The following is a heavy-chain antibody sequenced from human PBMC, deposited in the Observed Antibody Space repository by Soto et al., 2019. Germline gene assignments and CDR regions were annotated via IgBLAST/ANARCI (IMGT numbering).Heavy chain of an antibody. CDR1: GFTFSSYA. Sequence: PGGSLRLSCAASGFTFSSYAMSWVRQAPGKGLEWVSAISGSGGSTYYADSVKGRFTISRDNSKNTLYLQMNSLRAEDTAVYYCAKDAAAGIAVAGTDWFDPWGQGTLVTVSS. D-gene: IGHD6-19*01. CDR3: AKDAAAGIAVAGTDWFDP. CDR2: ISGSGGST. V-gene: IGHV3-23*01. J-gene: IGHJ5*02.